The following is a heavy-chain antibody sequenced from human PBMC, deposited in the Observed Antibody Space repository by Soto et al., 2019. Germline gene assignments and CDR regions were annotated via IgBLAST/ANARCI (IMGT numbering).Heavy chain of an antibody. CDR1: GFTFSSYA. V-gene: IGHV3-23*01. CDR2: LSGSGGSP. Sequence: EVQLLESGGGLVQPGESLRLSCAASGFTFSSYAMSWVRQAPGKGLEWVSALSGSGGSPYYADSVKGRFTISRDNSKNTLFLQMNSRRADDTAVYYCAKATVTTRGAFDIWGQGTMVTVSS. CDR3: AKATVTTRGAFDI. J-gene: IGHJ3*02. D-gene: IGHD4-17*01.